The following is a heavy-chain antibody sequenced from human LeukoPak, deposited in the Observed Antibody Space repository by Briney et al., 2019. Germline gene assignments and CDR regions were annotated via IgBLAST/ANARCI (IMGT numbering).Heavy chain of an antibody. CDR1: GFCFSDYF. D-gene: IGHD3-10*01. CDR3: AREYYLSGTLGYVVY. CDR2: ISSSSSYT. Sequence: GGSLWLSCAASGFCFSDYFMTWIRQAPGKGLEWVSHISSSSSYTNYADSVKGRFTISRDNAKNSLYLQMNNLRVDDTALYYCAREYYLSGTLGYVVYWGRGARVTVSS. V-gene: IGHV3-11*05. J-gene: IGHJ4*02.